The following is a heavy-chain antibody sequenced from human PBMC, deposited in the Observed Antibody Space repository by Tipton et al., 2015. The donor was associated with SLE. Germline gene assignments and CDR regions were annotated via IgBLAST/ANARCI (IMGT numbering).Heavy chain of an antibody. CDR3: TSLIVVETLDY. CDR1: GFTFGDYA. V-gene: IGHV3-49*03. D-gene: IGHD3-22*01. J-gene: IGHJ4*02. Sequence: SLRLSCTASGFTFGDYAMSWFRQAPGKGLEWLGFIRSKDYGATTEYAASVKGRFTISRDDSKSIAYLQMSSLKTEDTAGYYCTSLIVVETLDYWGQVTLVTVSS. CDR2: IRSKDYGATT.